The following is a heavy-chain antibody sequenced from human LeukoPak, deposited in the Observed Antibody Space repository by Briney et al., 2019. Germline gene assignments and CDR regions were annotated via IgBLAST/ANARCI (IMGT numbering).Heavy chain of an antibody. CDR2: INHSGST. CDR3: ARKPILYASGRYWYYFDY. J-gene: IGHJ4*02. Sequence: PSETLSLTCAVYAGSFSGYYWSWIRQPPRKGLEWMGEINHSGSTNNNPSLKSRVTISVDTSQNQFSLKLSSVTAADTAVYYCARKPILYASGRYWYYFDYWGQGTLVTVSS. D-gene: IGHD3-10*01. CDR1: AGSFSGYY. V-gene: IGHV4-34*01.